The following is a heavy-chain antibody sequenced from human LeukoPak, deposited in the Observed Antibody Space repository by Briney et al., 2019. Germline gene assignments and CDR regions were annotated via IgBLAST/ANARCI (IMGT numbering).Heavy chain of an antibody. CDR2: INSDGSST. D-gene: IGHD5-18*01. V-gene: IGHV3-74*01. CDR3: ARDLGGYSYGPPL. CDR1: GFTFSSYA. J-gene: IGHJ4*02. Sequence: PGGSLRLSCAASGFTFSSYAMSWVRQAPGKGLVWVSRINSDGSSTSYADSVKGRFTISRDNAKNTLYLQMNSLRAEDTAVYYCARDLGGYSYGPPLWGQGTLVTVSS.